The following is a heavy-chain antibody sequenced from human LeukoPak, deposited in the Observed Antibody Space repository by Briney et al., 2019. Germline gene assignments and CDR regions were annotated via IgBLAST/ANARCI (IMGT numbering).Heavy chain of an antibody. CDR2: ISSSGSTI. J-gene: IGHJ5*02. CDR3: ARGTAMAVFDP. Sequence: GGSLRLTCAASGFTFSDYYMSWIRQAPGKGLEWVSYISSSGSTIYYADSVKGRFTISRDNAKSSLYLQMNSLRAEDTAVYYCARGTAMAVFDPWGQGTLVTVSS. D-gene: IGHD5-18*01. V-gene: IGHV3-11*01. CDR1: GFTFSDYY.